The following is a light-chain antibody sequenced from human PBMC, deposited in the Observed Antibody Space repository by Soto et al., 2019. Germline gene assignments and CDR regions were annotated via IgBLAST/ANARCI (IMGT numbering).Light chain of an antibody. CDR2: EGS. V-gene: IGLV2-23*01. Sequence: QSALTQPASVSGSPGQSITISCTGTSSDVGSYNLVSWYQQHPGKAPKLMIYEGSKRPSGVSNRFSGSKSGNTASLTISGLQAEDEGDYYCRSYAGSSTRYVFGTGTKVTVL. CDR3: RSYAGSSTRYV. J-gene: IGLJ1*01. CDR1: SSDVGSYNL.